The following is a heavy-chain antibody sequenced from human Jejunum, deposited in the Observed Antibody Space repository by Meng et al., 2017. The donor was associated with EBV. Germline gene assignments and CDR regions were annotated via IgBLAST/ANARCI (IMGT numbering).Heavy chain of an antibody. CDR3: ARGLMDGGSYNY. CDR2: IYSGGTT. Sequence: EVQLVESGGGLIQPGGSLRLSCAASGFTVSTNYLSWVRQAPGKTPKWVSLIYSGGTTYYADSVKDRFTISRNISENTVFLQMNSLRVEDTAVYYCARGLMDGGSYNYWGPGNRGTVSS. J-gene: IGHJ4*02. D-gene: IGHD1-26*01. CDR1: GFTVSTNY. V-gene: IGHV3-53*01.